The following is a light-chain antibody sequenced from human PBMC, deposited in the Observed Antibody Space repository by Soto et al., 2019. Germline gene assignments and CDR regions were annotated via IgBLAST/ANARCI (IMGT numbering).Light chain of an antibody. Sequence: QSALTQPPSASGSPGQSVTISCTGTSSDIGGYNYVFWYQQHPGKAPKPMIYEVSQRPSGVPDRFSGSKSGHTASLTVSGLQADDEADYYCSSYAGSNHVIFGGGTKLTVL. V-gene: IGLV2-8*01. CDR2: EVS. CDR3: SSYAGSNHVI. J-gene: IGLJ2*01. CDR1: SSDIGGYNY.